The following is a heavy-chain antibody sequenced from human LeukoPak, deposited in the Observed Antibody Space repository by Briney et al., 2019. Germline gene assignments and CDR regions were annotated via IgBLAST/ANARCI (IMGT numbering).Heavy chain of an antibody. CDR1: GGSFSGYY. CDR2: INHSGST. Sequence: SETLSLTRAVYGGSFSGYYWSWIRQPPGKGLECIGEINHSGSTNYNPSLKSRVTISADTSKNQFSLKLSSVTAADTAVYYCARRDRPRIAAAAKPLPFDPWGQGTLVTVSS. D-gene: IGHD6-13*01. CDR3: ARRDRPRIAAAAKPLPFDP. V-gene: IGHV4-34*01. J-gene: IGHJ5*02.